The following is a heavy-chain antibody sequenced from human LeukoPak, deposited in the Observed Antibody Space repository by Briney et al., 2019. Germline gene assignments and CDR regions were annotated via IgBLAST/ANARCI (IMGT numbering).Heavy chain of an antibody. D-gene: IGHD6-19*01. Sequence: GGSLRLSCAAPGFMFHDYAIHWVRQAPAKGLEWVSLISGDGSSTFYADSVTGRFPISRVNSKNSLYLQMNSLRSDDTALYYCARESESSGWYDYWGQGTLVTVSS. V-gene: IGHV3-43*02. CDR1: GFMFHDYA. CDR2: ISGDGSST. J-gene: IGHJ4*02. CDR3: ARESESSGWYDY.